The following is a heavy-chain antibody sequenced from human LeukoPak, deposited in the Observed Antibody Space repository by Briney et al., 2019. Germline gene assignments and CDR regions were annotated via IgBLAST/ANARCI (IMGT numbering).Heavy chain of an antibody. J-gene: IGHJ6*03. CDR3: ARRFYYYYYMDV. D-gene: IGHD3-3*01. V-gene: IGHV4-34*01. CDR1: GGSFSGYY. Sequence: NPSETLSLTCAVYGGSFSGYYWSWIRQPPGKGLEWIGEINHSGSTNNNPSLKSRVTISVDTSKNQFSLKLSSVTAADTAVYYCARRFYYYYYMDVWGKGTTVTVSS. CDR2: INHSGST.